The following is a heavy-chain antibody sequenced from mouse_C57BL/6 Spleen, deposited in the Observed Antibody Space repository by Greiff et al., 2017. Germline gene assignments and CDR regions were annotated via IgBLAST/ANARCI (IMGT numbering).Heavy chain of an antibody. Sequence: EVKLVEPGEGLVKPGGSLKLSCAASGFTFSSYAMSWVRQTPEKRLEWVAYISSGGDYIYYADTVKGRFTISRDNARNTLYLQMSSLKSEDTAMYYCTRAGTYLYDYWGQGTTLTVSS. CDR2: ISSGGDYI. D-gene: IGHD2-10*01. V-gene: IGHV5-9-1*02. CDR3: TRAGTYLYDY. CDR1: GFTFSSYA. J-gene: IGHJ2*01.